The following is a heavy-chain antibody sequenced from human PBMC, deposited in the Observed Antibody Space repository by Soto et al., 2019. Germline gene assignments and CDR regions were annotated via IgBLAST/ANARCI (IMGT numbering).Heavy chain of an antibody. Sequence: PGGSLRLSCAASGFTFSSYGMHWVRQAPGKGLEWVAVISYDGSNKYYADSVKGRFTISRDNSKNTLYLQMNSLRAEDTAVYYCAKDRQLLLYYFDYWGQGTLVTV. CDR2: ISYDGSNK. CDR3: AKDRQLLLYYFDY. D-gene: IGHD2-15*01. CDR1: GFTFSSYG. J-gene: IGHJ4*02. V-gene: IGHV3-30*18.